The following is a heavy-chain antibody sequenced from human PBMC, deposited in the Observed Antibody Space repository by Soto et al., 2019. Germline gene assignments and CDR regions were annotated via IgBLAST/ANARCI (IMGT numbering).Heavy chain of an antibody. CDR2: ILPIFGTA. J-gene: IGHJ5*02. V-gene: IGHV1-69*01. CDR3: ARTTLDDSRMFDP. CDR1: GGTFSSYA. D-gene: IGHD3-22*01. Sequence: QVQLVQSGAEVKKPGSAVKVSCKASGGTFSSYAISWVRQAPGQGLEWMGGILPIFGTANYAQKFQGRVTITADESTSTTYMEPSSLRSEDTAVYYCARTTLDDSRMFDPWGQGTLVTVSS.